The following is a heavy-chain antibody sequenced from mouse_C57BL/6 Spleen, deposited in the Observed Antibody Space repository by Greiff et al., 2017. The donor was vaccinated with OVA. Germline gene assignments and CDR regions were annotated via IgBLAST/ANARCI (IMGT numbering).Heavy chain of an antibody. Sequence: QVKLQQSGPELGKPGAAGKIACKASGYAFSSSGMNWVKQRPGKGLEWIGRMDPGEGDTNYNGKFKGQATLTADKSSSTAYMQLSSLTSEDSAVYCCARPQYGNGAMDYWGQGTSVTVSS. V-gene: IGHV1-82*01. D-gene: IGHD2-10*02. J-gene: IGHJ4*01. CDR1: GYAFSSSG. CDR2: MDPGEGDT. CDR3: ARPQYGNGAMDY.